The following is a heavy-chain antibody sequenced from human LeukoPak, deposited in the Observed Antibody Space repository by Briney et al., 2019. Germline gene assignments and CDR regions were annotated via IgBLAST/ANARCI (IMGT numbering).Heavy chain of an antibody. CDR2: IDHSGST. V-gene: IGHV4-34*01. D-gene: IGHD2-8*01. CDR1: GGSFSGYY. J-gene: IGHJ4*02. Sequence: SETLSLTCAVYGGSFSGYYWGWIRQSPGKGLEWIGEIDHSGSTNYNPSLKSRVTISVDTSKNQFSLKLSSVTAADTAVYYCARGNVLMVYAILDYWGQGTLVTVSS. CDR3: ARGNVLMVYAILDY.